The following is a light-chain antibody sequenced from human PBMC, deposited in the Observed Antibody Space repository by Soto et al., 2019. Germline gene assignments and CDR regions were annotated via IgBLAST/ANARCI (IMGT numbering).Light chain of an antibody. Sequence: QSVLTQPPSASGTPGQRATISCCGSNSNIGSDIVNCYQLLPGAAPEVLINTTNQRPSGVPERFSGSKSGTSASLAISGLQSEDEANSSCATWDGGLSGPFVFXTGTNVTVL. CDR3: ATWDGGLSGPFV. CDR2: TTN. V-gene: IGLV1-44*01. J-gene: IGLJ1*01. CDR1: NSNIGSDI.